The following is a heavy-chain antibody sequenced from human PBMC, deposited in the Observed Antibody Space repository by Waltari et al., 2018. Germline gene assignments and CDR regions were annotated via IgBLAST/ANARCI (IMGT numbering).Heavy chain of an antibody. CDR1: GYTFTSYY. J-gene: IGHJ6*03. Sequence: QVQLVQSGAEVKKPGASVKVSCKASGYTFTSYYMHWVRQAPGQGLEWMGIIHPGGGSQSYAQRFQGIVTRARDTSTSTVYMELGSLRSEDTAVYYCARGLGYYYMDVWGKGTTVTVSS. V-gene: IGHV1-46*03. CDR2: IHPGGGSQ. CDR3: ARGLGYYYMDV.